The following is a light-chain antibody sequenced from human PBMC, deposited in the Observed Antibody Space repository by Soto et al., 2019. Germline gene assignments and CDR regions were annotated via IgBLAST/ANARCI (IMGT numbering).Light chain of an antibody. CDR3: QQYGRP. J-gene: IGKJ1*01. Sequence: ALTPSPGPLSLSPGERAPLSCGTRRSGSCVDLAWYQQEPGHAPRLFIHGASSRATGIPDRFSGSGSGTDFTLTIRRLEPEAFAVYYCQQYGRPFGQGTKVDIK. CDR2: GAS. V-gene: IGKV3-20*01. CDR1: RSGSCVD.